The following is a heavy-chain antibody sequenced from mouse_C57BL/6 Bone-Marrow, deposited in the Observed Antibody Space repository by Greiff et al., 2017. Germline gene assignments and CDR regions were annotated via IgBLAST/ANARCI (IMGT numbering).Heavy chain of an antibody. J-gene: IGHJ1*03. D-gene: IGHD1-1*01. CDR3: ARNPFYYGSSLYWYFDV. CDR1: GYTFTDYY. CDR2: INPNNGGT. V-gene: IGHV1-26*01. Sequence: EVQLQQSGPELVKPGASVKISCKASGYTFTDYYMNWVKQSHGKSLEWIGDINPNNGGTSYNQKFKGKATLTVDKSSSTAYMALRSLTSEDSAVYYCARNPFYYGSSLYWYFDVWGTGTTVTVSS.